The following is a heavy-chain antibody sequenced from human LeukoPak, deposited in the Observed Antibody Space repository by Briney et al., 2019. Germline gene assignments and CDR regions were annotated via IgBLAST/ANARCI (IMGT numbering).Heavy chain of an antibody. V-gene: IGHV1-18*01. Sequence: ASVKVSCKASGYSFITYSISWVRQAPGQGLEWMGWIKADNGNTDYAQKFQDRVTMTTGTSTTTAYMEVRSLRSEDTAVYYCARVAPTTEGMDVWGQGTTVTVPS. D-gene: IGHD1-1*01. CDR3: ARVAPTTEGMDV. CDR1: GYSFITYS. J-gene: IGHJ6*02. CDR2: IKADNGNT.